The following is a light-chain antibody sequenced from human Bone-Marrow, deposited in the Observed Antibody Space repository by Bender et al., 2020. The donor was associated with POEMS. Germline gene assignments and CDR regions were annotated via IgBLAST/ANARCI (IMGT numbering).Light chain of an antibody. V-gene: IGLV2-14*02. CDR3: GSYTSSGGWV. J-gene: IGLJ3*02. Sequence: QSALTQPASVSGSPGQSITISCTGTSGDVGNYNVVSWYQQHPGKAPKLIIYEVFKRPLGVPDRFSGSKSDNTASLTISGLQAEDESVYYCGSYTSSGGWVFGGGTKVTVL. CDR2: EVF. CDR1: SGDVGNYNV.